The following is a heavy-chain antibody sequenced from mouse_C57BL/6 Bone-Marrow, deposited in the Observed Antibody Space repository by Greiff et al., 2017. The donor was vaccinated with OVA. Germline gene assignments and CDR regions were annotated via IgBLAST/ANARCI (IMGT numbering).Heavy chain of an antibody. CDR2: ISSGSSTI. D-gene: IGHD1-1*01. CDR1: GFTFSDYG. CDR3: ARWYVYGSSPDAMDY. Sequence: EVKVVESGGGLVKPGGSLKLSCAASGFTFSDYGMHWVRQAPEQGLEWVAYISSGSSTIYYADTLKGRFTLSVDTAKNTLFLQMTSLRSEDTAMYYGARWYVYGSSPDAMDYWGQGTSVTVSS. J-gene: IGHJ4*01. V-gene: IGHV5-17*01.